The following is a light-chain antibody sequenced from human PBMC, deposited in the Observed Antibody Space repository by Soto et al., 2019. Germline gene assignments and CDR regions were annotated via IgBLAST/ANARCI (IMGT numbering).Light chain of an antibody. CDR3: SSYTSSRYV. V-gene: IGLV2-14*01. J-gene: IGLJ1*01. Sequence: QSVLNQPASVSGSPGQSITISCTGTSSDVGGYDYVSWYQQHPDKAPELMIYDVNNRPSGVSNRFSGSKSGNTASLTISGLQAEDEADYYCSSYTSSRYVFGTGTKVTVL. CDR1: SSDVGGYDY. CDR2: DVN.